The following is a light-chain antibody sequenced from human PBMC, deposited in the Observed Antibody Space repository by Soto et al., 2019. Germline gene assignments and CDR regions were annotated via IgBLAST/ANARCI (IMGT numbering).Light chain of an antibody. CDR1: QTVSSSS. V-gene: IGKV3-20*01. J-gene: IGKJ1*01. Sequence: EIVLAQSPGTLSLSPGERATLSCGASQTVSSSSLAWYQQKPGQSPRLLIFGASTRAAGFPDRFSGSGSGTDFTLTISRLEPEDFAVYYCQQYGSSPRTFGQGTKVDIK. CDR2: GAS. CDR3: QQYGSSPRT.